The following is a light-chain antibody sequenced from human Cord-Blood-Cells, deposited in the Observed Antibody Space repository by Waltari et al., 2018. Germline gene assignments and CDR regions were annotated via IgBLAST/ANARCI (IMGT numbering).Light chain of an antibody. CDR1: QSVSSN. J-gene: IGKJ4*01. V-gene: IGKV3-15*01. CDR3: QQYNNWPLT. CDR2: GAS. Sequence: EIVMTQSPATLSVSPGERAPLSCRASQSVSSNLAWYQQKPGQAPRLPIYGASTRATGIPARFSGSGSGTEFTLTISSLQSEDFAVYYCQQYNNWPLTFGGGTKVEIK.